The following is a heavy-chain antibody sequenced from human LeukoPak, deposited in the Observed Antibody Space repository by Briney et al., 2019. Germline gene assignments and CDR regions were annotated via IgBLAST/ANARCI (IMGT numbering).Heavy chain of an antibody. CDR1: GFTFSSYG. J-gene: IGHJ4*02. CDR2: ISYDGSNK. CDR3: AKGGKVPIDY. V-gene: IGHV3-30*18. Sequence: GGSLRLSCAASGFTFSSYGMHWVRQAPGKGLEWVAVISYDGSNKYYADSVKGRFTISRDNSKNTLYLQMNSLRAEDTAVYYCAKGGKVPIDYWGQGTLVTVSS. D-gene: IGHD1-26*01.